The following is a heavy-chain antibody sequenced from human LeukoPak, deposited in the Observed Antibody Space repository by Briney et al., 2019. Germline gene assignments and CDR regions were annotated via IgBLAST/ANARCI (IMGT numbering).Heavy chain of an antibody. V-gene: IGHV3-23*01. CDR2: ISANGGST. CDR3: AKGAYYDILTGYSPDAFDI. Sequence: GGTLRLSCAASGFTFNNYGLSWVRQAPGKGLEWFSAISANGGSTYYADSVKGRFTISRDNSKNTLYLQMNSLRAEDTAVYYCAKGAYYDILTGYSPDAFDIWGQGTMVTVPS. J-gene: IGHJ3*02. CDR1: GFTFNNYG. D-gene: IGHD3-9*01.